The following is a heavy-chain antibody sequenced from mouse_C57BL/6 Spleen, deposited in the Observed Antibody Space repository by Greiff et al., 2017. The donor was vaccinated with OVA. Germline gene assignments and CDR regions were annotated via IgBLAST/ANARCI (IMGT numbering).Heavy chain of an antibody. CDR1: GYTFTSYT. J-gene: IGHJ3*01. V-gene: IGHV1-4*01. Sequence: VQLQQSGAELARPGASVKMSCKASGYTFTSYTMHWVKQRPGQGLEWIGYINPSSGYTKYNQKFKDKATLTADKSSSTAYMQLSSLTSEDSSVYYCARSATDGSLSWCAYWGQGTLVTVSA. CDR3: ARSATDGSLSWCAY. D-gene: IGHD1-1*01. CDR2: INPSSGYT.